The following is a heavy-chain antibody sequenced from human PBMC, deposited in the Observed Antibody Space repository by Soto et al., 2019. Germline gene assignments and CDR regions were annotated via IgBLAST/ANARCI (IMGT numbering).Heavy chain of an antibody. CDR2: ISASGTT. V-gene: IGHV4-30-4*01. CDR1: GGSIDSGDDY. CDR3: ARGRTGGLGNWFDP. J-gene: IGHJ5*02. D-gene: IGHD6-19*01. Sequence: SETLYLTCTVSGGSIDSGDDYWSWLRPPPGKGLEWIGYISASGTTYFNVSLNSRLSMSVSTPKNQFSLKLTSVTVADTAVYFCARGRTGGLGNWFDPWGQGTLVTVSS.